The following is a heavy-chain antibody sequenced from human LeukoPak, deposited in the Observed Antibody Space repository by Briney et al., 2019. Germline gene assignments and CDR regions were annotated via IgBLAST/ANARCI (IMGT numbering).Heavy chain of an antibody. CDR3: ARHWRGSYYDTSGSPTPY. V-gene: IGHV4-39*01. Sequence: PSETLSLTCTVSGGSISSSSYYWGWIRQPPGKGLEWIGSIYYSGSTYYNPSLKSRVTISVDTSKNQFSLKLSSVTAADTAVYYCARHWRGSYYDTSGSPTPYWGQGTLVTVSS. CDR1: GGSISSSSYY. D-gene: IGHD3-22*01. J-gene: IGHJ4*02. CDR2: IYYSGST.